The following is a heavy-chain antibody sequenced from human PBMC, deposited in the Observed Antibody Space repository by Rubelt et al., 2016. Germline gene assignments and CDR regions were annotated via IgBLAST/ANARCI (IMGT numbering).Heavy chain of an antibody. J-gene: IGHJ4*02. D-gene: IGHD3-22*01. CDR2: IKQLGSEK. V-gene: IGHV3-7*01. CDR1: GFSFGSHW. Sequence: GGSLRLSCVGSGFSFGSHWMSWVRQAPGKGLEWVASIKQLGSEKHYVDSVRARFTISRDDARSSLFLQMNSLRADDTAVYYCVRGYYDSSDSYSGAFWGQGALVTVSS. CDR3: VRGYYDSSDSYSGAF.